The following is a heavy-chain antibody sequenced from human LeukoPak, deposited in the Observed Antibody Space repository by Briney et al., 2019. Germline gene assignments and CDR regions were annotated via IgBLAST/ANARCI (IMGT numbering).Heavy chain of an antibody. CDR2: INHSGTT. J-gene: IGHJ4*02. D-gene: IGHD3-10*01. CDR1: GGSFSGYY. Sequence: SETLSLTCAVYGGSFSGYYWSWIRQPPGKGLEWIGEINHSGTTNYSPSLKSRVTILVDTSKNQFSLKLTSVTAADTAMYYCARRSSRYYGSRAYRKYYFDSWGQGTPVTVSS. V-gene: IGHV4-34*01. CDR3: ARRSSRYYGSRAYRKYYFDS.